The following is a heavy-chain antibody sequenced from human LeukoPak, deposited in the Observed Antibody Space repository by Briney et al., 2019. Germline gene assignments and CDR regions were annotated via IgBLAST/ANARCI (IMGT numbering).Heavy chain of an antibody. CDR1: GFTFSSYS. D-gene: IGHD5-18*01. J-gene: IGHJ1*01. CDR2: ISSSSSYI. CDR3: ARAVGRLPEYFQH. Sequence: GESLRLSCAASGFTFSSYSMNWVGQAPGKGLEWVSSISSSSSYIYYADSVKGRFTISRDNAKNSLYLQMNSLRAEDTAVYYCARAVGRLPEYFQHWGQGTLVTVSS. V-gene: IGHV3-21*01.